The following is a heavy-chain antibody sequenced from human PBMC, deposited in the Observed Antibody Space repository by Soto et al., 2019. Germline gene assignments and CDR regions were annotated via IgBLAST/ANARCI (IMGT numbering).Heavy chain of an antibody. V-gene: IGHV4-59*01. CDR2: ISYSGNT. Sequence: SETLSLTCTVSGGSIISGYWSWIRQPPGKGLEWIGYISYSGNTNYNPSLKSRVTMSVDTPKNQFSMRLSSVTTADTAVYYCAGLRGYAGSPIDYWGQGTLVTVSS. J-gene: IGHJ4*02. D-gene: IGHD2-15*01. CDR3: AGLRGYAGSPIDY. CDR1: GGSIISGY.